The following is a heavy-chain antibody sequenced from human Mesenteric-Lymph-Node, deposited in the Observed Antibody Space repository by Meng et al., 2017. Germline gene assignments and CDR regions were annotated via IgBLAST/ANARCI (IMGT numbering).Heavy chain of an antibody. V-gene: IGHV3-15*05. J-gene: IGHJ4*02. CDR3: AWDASVWGKLAC. Sequence: EVHLVESGGGLVKPGGSFRLSCAVSGLTFRDAWMTWVRQAPGKGLEWIGRIKSRGAGGTTDYAAPVKGRFTISRDDSRNTMYLQMNSLKVEDTAVYYCAWDASVWGKLACWGRGVLVTVSS. CDR2: IKSRGAGGTT. D-gene: IGHD3-16*01. CDR1: GLTFRDAW.